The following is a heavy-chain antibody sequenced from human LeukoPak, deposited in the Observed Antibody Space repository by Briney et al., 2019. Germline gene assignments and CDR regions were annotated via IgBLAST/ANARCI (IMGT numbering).Heavy chain of an antibody. Sequence: ASVKVSCKASGYTFTGYYMHWVRQAPGQGLEWMGWINPNSGGTNYAQKFQGWVTMTRDTSISTAYMELSRLRSDDTAVYYCAREYQLLDKDWFDPWGQGALVTVSS. D-gene: IGHD2-2*01. CDR2: INPNSGGT. V-gene: IGHV1-2*04. CDR3: AREYQLLDKDWFDP. J-gene: IGHJ5*02. CDR1: GYTFTGYY.